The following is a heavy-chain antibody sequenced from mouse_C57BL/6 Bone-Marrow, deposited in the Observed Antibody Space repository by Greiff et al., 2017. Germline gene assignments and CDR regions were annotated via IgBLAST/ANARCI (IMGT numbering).Heavy chain of an antibody. Sequence: QVQLKVSGPGILQSSQTLSLTCSFSGFSLSTSGMGVSWIRQPSGKGLEWLAHIYWDDDKRYNPSLKSRLTISKDTSRNQVFLKITSVDTADTATYYCARVYYYGSSSYYFDYWGQGTTLTVSS. J-gene: IGHJ2*01. D-gene: IGHD1-1*01. V-gene: IGHV8-12*01. CDR3: ARVYYYGSSSYYFDY. CDR1: GFSLSTSGMG. CDR2: IYWDDDK.